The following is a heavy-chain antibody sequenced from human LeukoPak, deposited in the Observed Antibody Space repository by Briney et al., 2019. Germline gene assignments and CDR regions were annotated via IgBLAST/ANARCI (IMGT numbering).Heavy chain of an antibody. CDR1: GFTFSDYY. D-gene: IGHD3-3*01. Sequence: PGGSLRLSCAASGFTFSDYYMSWIRQAPGKGLEWVSYISSSGSTVYYADSVKGRFTVSRDNAKNSLFLEMNSLRAEDTAVYYCARDRGFGVVTPIDCWGQGTLVTVSS. CDR2: ISSSGSTV. V-gene: IGHV3-11*01. J-gene: IGHJ4*02. CDR3: ARDRGFGVVTPIDC.